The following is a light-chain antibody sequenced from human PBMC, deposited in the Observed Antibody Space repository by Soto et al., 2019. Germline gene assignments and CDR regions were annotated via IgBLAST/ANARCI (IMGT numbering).Light chain of an antibody. J-gene: IGLJ2*01. CDR3: SSYTSSGSLV. Sequence: QSALTQPASVSGSPRQSITISCTGTSSDVGGYNYVSWYQQHPGKAPKLMIYEVSDRPSGVSNRFSGSKSGNTASLTISGLQAEDEADYYCSSYTSSGSLVFGGGTKVTVL. V-gene: IGLV2-14*01. CDR1: SSDVGGYNY. CDR2: EVS.